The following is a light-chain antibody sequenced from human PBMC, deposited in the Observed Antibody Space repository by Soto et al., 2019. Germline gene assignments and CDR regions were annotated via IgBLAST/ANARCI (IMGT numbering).Light chain of an antibody. V-gene: IGKV1-5*01. CDR1: QSISSW. J-gene: IGKJ2*02. CDR2: DAS. Sequence: DIQMTQSPSTLSASVGDRVTITCRASQSISSWLAWYQQKPGQAPKLLIYDASSLESGVPSRFSGSGSGTEFTLNISSLQHGDFATYYCQHYNNYMCTFGQGTKLEIK. CDR3: QHYNNYMCT.